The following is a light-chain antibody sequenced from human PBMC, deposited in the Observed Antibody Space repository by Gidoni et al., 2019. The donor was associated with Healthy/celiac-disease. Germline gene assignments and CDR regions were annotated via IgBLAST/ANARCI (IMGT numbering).Light chain of an antibody. V-gene: IGLV1-40*01. CDR3: QSYDSSLSGL. CDR1: SSNIGAGYD. Sequence: QSVLTQPPSVSGAPGQRVTISCTGSSSNIGAGYDVHWYQQLPGTAPKLLIYGNSNRPSGVPDRFSGSKSGTSASLAITGLQAEDEAEYYCQSYDSSLSGLFGGGTKLTVL. J-gene: IGLJ2*01. CDR2: GNS.